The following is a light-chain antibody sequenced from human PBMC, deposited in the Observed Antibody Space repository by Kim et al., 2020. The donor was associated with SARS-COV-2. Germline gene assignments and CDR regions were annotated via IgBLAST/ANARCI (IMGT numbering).Light chain of an antibody. CDR1: QSVSGSY. CDR2: DAS. Sequence: LSPCERATLPCRASQSVSGSYLGWYQQKPGQPPRLLIYDASTSAVGIPDRFSGSGSGTLFTLTISILEPEDFAVYYCHHFDNSLYTFGQGTKLEI. CDR3: HHFDNSLYT. V-gene: IGKV3-20*01. J-gene: IGKJ2*01.